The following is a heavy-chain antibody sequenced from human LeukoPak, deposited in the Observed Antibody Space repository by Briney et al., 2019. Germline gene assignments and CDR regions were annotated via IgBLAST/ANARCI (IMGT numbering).Heavy chain of an antibody. D-gene: IGHD1-26*01. J-gene: IGHJ4*02. Sequence: GGSLRLSCAASGFTFSSYSMNWVRQAPGKGLEGVSSISSSSSYIYYADSVKGRFTISRDNAKNSLYLQMNSLRAEDTAVYYCARLEGDRIFDYWGQGTLVTVSS. CDR3: ARLEGDRIFDY. V-gene: IGHV3-21*01. CDR1: GFTFSSYS. CDR2: ISSSSSYI.